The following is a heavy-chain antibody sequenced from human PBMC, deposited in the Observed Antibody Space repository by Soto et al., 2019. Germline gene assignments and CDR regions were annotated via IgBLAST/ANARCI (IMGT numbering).Heavy chain of an antibody. Sequence: GGSLKISCKGSGYSFNSYLLGWVAQMPGNCLVCMGIIYPGDSDTRYRPSFQGQVTISADKSISTAYLQWSSLKASDTAMYYCARLPSLGVGALSVLDYWGPGTLVTVSS. CDR3: ARLPSLGVGALSVLDY. V-gene: IGHV5-51*01. D-gene: IGHD1-26*01. J-gene: IGHJ4*02. CDR2: IYPGDSDT. CDR1: GYSFNSYL.